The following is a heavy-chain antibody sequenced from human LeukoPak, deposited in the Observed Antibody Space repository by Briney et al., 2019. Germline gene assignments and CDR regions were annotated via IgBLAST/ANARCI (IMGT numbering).Heavy chain of an antibody. D-gene: IGHD6-13*01. CDR2: IRNKANSYTT. Sequence: GVSLRLSCAASGFTFSDHYMDWVRQAPGKGLKWVGRIRNKANSYTTEYAASVKGRFTISRDDSKNSLYLQMNSLKTEDTAVYYCARGGSSSSWYPFDYWGQGTLVTVSS. V-gene: IGHV3-72*01. CDR1: GFTFSDHY. J-gene: IGHJ4*02. CDR3: ARGGSSSSWYPFDY.